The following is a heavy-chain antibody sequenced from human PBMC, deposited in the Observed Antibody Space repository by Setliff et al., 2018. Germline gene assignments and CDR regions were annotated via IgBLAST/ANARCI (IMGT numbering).Heavy chain of an antibody. CDR3: ARGGFFGYNADF. CDR2: INHSGIT. V-gene: IGHV4-34*01. D-gene: IGHD3-3*01. J-gene: IGHJ4*02. CDR1: GGSFSGYY. Sequence: SETLSLTCAVYGGSFSGYYWTWIRQSPGRGLEWIGEINHSGITNYNPSLKSRLTIAVDTPKNEFSLILASVTAADTAVYYCARGGFFGYNADFWGQGALVTVSS.